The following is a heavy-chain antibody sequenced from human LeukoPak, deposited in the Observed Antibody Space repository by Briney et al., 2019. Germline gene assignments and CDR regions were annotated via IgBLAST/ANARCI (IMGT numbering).Heavy chain of an antibody. CDR3: ARGVAIAIGFPFDP. CDR1: GGSFSGYY. V-gene: IGHV4-34*01. J-gene: IGHJ5*02. D-gene: IGHD5-12*01. Sequence: SETLSLTCAVYGGSFSGYYWSWIRQPPGKGLEWIGEINHSGSTNYNPSLKSRVTISVDTSKNQFSLKLSSVTAADTAVYYCARGVAIAIGFPFDPWGQGTLVTVSS. CDR2: INHSGST.